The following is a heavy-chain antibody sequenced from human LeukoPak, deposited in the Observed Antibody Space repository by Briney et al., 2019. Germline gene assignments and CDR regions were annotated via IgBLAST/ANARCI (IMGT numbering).Heavy chain of an antibody. CDR2: INHSGST. V-gene: IGHV4-34*01. D-gene: IGHD6-13*01. J-gene: IGHJ5*02. Sequence: SETLSLTCAVYGGSFSGYYWSWIRQPPGKGLEWIGEINHSGSTNYNPSLKSRVTISVDTSKNQFSLKLSSMTAADTAVYYCARPSSSWEGYNWFDPWGQGTLVTVSS. CDR3: ARPSSSWEGYNWFDP. CDR1: GGSFSGYY.